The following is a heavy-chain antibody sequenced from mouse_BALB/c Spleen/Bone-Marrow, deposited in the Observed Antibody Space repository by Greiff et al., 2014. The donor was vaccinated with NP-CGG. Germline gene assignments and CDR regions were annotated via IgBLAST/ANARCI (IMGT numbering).Heavy chain of an antibody. D-gene: IGHD2-12*01. CDR3: TREASYDSSAAEFAY. J-gene: IGHJ3*01. CDR1: GYTFTDYE. V-gene: IGHV1-15*01. CDR2: IDPETGGT. Sequence: QVQLQQSGAELVRPGASVTLSCKASGYTFTDYEMHWVKQTPVHGLEWIGAIDPETGGTAYNQKFKGKATLTADKSSSTAYMDPPSLTSENHPIYYSTREASYDSSAAEFAYRGQGTLVTVSA.